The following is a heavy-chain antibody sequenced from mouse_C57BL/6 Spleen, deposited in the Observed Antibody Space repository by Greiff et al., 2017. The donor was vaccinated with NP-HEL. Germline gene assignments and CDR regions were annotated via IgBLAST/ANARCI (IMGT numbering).Heavy chain of an antibody. V-gene: IGHV1-62-2*01. Sequence: QVQLQQSGAELVKPGASVKLSCKASGYTFTEYTIYWVKQRSGQGLEWIGWFYPGSGSIKYNEKFKDKATLTADKSSSTVYMELSRLTSEDSAVYFCARHEDVYGSSSYYAMDYWGQGTSVTVSS. J-gene: IGHJ4*01. D-gene: IGHD1-1*01. CDR1: GYTFTEYT. CDR2: FYPGSGSI. CDR3: ARHEDVYGSSSYYAMDY.